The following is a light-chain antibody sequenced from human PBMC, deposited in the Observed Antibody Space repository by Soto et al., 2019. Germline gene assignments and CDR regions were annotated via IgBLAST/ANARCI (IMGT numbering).Light chain of an antibody. Sequence: EIVMTQSPATLSVSPGERATLSCRASQSVSSNLAWYQQKPGQAPRLLIYGASTRATGIPARFSGSGSGTHFTLTISSLQPEDVATYYCHRYNSIPRTFGQGTTVEIK. CDR2: GAS. CDR3: HRYNSIPRT. J-gene: IGKJ1*01. CDR1: QSVSSN. V-gene: IGKV3-15*01.